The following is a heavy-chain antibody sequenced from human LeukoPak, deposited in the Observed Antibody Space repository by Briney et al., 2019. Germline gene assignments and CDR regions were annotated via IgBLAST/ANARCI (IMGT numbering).Heavy chain of an antibody. CDR3: ARDVTPFDIVVVPAAID. V-gene: IGHV3-21*01. J-gene: IGHJ4*02. D-gene: IGHD2-2*01. CDR2: ISSSSSYI. Sequence: GGSLRLSCAASGFTFSSYSMNWVRQAPGKGLEWVSSISSSSSYIYYADSVKGRFTISRDNAKNSLYLQMNSLRAEDTAVYYCARDVTPFDIVVVPAAIDWGQGTLVTVSS. CDR1: GFTFSSYS.